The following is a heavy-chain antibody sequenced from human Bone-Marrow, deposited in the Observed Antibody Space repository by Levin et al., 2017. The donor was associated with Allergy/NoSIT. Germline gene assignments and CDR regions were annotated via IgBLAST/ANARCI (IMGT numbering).Heavy chain of an antibody. D-gene: IGHD3-10*01. Sequence: GGSLRLSCAASGLTFSSYGLHWVRQAPGKGLEWVAGIWYRGSKEYYADSVKGRFTISRDNSKNSLNLQMISLIGEDTAVYYCTRRGWFGKFDDGGDIWGQGTMVTAS. CDR2: IWYRGSKE. CDR1: GLTFSSYG. CDR3: TRRGWFGKFDDGGDI. J-gene: IGHJ3*02. V-gene: IGHV3-33*01.